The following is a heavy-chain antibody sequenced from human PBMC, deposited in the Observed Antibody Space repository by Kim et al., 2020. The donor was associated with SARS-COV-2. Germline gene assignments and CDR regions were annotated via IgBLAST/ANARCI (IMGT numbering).Heavy chain of an antibody. D-gene: IGHD6-19*01. J-gene: IGHJ4*02. CDR1: GGSISSYY. CDR3: ARAYSSGRIGDY. Sequence: SETLSLTCTVSGGSISSYYWSWIRQPPGKGLEWIGYIYYSGSTNYNPSPKSRVTISVDTSKNQFSLKLSSVTAADTAVYYCARAYSSGRIGDYWGQGTLV. V-gene: IGHV4-59*01. CDR2: IYYSGST.